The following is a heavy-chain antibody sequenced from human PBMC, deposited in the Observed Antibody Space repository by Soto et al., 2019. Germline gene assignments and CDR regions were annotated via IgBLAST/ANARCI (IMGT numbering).Heavy chain of an antibody. D-gene: IGHD3-10*01. Sequence: TGGSLRLSCAASGFTFSSYSMNWVRQAPGKGLEWVSSISSSSSYIYYADSVKGRFTISRDNAKNSLYLQMNSLRAEDTAVYYCARELDYGSGSYYFDYWGQGTLVTVSS. CDR1: GFTFSSYS. CDR3: ARELDYGSGSYYFDY. J-gene: IGHJ4*02. V-gene: IGHV3-21*01. CDR2: ISSSSSYI.